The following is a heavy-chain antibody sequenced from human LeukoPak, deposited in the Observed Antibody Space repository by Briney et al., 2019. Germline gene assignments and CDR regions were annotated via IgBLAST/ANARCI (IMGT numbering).Heavy chain of an antibody. Sequence: GGSLRLSCTASGLIFRNYAMTWVRQAPRKGLEWVSTISGDGTETFYADSVRGRFTISRDNSKNTHYLQMSSLRAEDTGIYYCAKGGHYSFFDYWGQGTLVTVSS. CDR2: ISGDGTET. D-gene: IGHD4-11*01. J-gene: IGHJ4*02. CDR1: GLIFRNYA. CDR3: AKGGHYSFFDY. V-gene: IGHV3-23*01.